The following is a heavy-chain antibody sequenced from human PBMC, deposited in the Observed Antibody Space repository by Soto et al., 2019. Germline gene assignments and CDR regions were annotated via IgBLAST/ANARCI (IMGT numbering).Heavy chain of an antibody. J-gene: IGHJ4*02. CDR3: AKDLSQAWFGEFYLPRSGSYFDY. V-gene: IGHV3-23*01. CDR2: ISGSGGST. Sequence: GGSLRLSCASSGFTFSSYAMSWIRQAPGKGLEWVSAISGSGGSTYYADSVKGRFTITSDNSKNMLYLQMNSLRAEDTAVYYCAKDLSQAWFGEFYLPRSGSYFDYWGQGTLVTVSS. D-gene: IGHD3-10*01. CDR1: GFTFSSYA.